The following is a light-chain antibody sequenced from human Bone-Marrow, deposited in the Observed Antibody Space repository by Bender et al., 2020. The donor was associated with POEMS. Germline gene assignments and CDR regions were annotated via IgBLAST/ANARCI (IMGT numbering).Light chain of an antibody. CDR2: EGN. J-gene: IGLJ3*02. CDR1: SADVADFKY. V-gene: IGLV2-14*01. CDR3: CTLSKTSS. Sequence: QAALTQPASVSGSPGQTVAISCTGVSADVADFKYVSWYQQHPCTAPQLLIFEGNRRPSGVSSRFSASLAGTTSSRSSSGLKSADEAYYCCCTLSKTSSFGGGTSLTVL.